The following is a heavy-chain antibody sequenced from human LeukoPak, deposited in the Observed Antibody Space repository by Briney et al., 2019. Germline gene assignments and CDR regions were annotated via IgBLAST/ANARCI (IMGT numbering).Heavy chain of an antibody. CDR3: ARVGGVTTVTTNYYYGMDV. J-gene: IGHJ6*02. D-gene: IGHD4-17*01. V-gene: IGHV4-38-2*02. CDR1: GYSISSGYY. Sequence: SETLSLTCTVSGYSISSGYYWGWIRQPPGKGLEWIGSIYHSGSTYYNPSLKSRVTISVDTSKSQFSLKLSSVTAADTAVYYCARVGGVTTVTTNYYYGMDVWGQGTTVTVSS. CDR2: IYHSGST.